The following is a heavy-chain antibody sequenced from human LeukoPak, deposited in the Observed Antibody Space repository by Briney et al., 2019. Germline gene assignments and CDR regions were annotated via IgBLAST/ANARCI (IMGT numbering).Heavy chain of an antibody. CDR2: IRYDGSNK. CDR1: GFTFSSYA. J-gene: IGHJ6*02. D-gene: IGHD2-2*01. CDR3: AKGLGYCSSTSCSPFWGMDV. V-gene: IGHV3-30*02. Sequence: PGGSLRLSCAAYGFTFSSYAMHWVRQAPGKGLEWVAFIRYDGSNKYYADSVKGRFTISRDNSKNTLYLQMNSLRAEDTAVYYCAKGLGYCSSTSCSPFWGMDVWGQRTTVTVSS.